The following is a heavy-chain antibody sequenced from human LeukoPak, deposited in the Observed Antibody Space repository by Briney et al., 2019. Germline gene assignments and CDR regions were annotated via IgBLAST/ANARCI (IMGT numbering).Heavy chain of an antibody. CDR3: ARWGYYYDSSGYSLFDY. Sequence: PGGSLRPSCAASGFTFDDYGMSWVRQAPGKGLEWVSGINWNGGSTGYADSVKGRFTISRDNAKNSLYLQMNSLRAEDTALYYCARWGYYYDSSGYSLFDYWGQGTLVTVSS. V-gene: IGHV3-20*04. D-gene: IGHD3-22*01. CDR1: GFTFDDYG. CDR2: INWNGGST. J-gene: IGHJ4*02.